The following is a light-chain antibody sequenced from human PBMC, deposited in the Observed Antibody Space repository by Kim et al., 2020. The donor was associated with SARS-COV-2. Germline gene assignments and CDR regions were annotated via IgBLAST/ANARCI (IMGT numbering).Light chain of an antibody. J-gene: IGLJ1*01. Sequence: AATGKAARVNWGGRQIGSKSLPWYQQKPGRAPVLVIYYDSVRPSGIPERFSGSNSGNMATLTINRVEAGDEADYYCQVWHMTDELFGPGTKVTVL. V-gene: IGLV3-21*04. CDR1: QIGSKS. CDR2: YDS. CDR3: QVWHMTDEL.